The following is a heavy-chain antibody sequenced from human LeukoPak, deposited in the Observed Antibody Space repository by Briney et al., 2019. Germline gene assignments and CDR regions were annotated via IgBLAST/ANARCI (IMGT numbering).Heavy chain of an antibody. CDR2: ISISSSYI. V-gene: IGHV3-21*01. Sequence: GGSLRLSCAASGFTFSSYSINWVRQAPGKGLEWVSSISISSSYIYYADSVKGRFTISRDNAKNSLYLQMNSLRAEDTAVYYCARGPQKNGHSSGYPGYFDYWGQGTLVTVSS. J-gene: IGHJ4*02. CDR3: ARGPQKNGHSSGYPGYFDY. CDR1: GFTFSSYS. D-gene: IGHD3-22*01.